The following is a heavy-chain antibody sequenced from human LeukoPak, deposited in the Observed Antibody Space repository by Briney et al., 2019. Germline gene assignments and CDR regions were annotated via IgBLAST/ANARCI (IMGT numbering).Heavy chain of an antibody. CDR2: IKSKTDGGTT. CDR3: AREHTPYGSGCTAAY. V-gene: IGHV3-15*01. CDR1: GFTFSNAW. J-gene: IGHJ4*02. D-gene: IGHD6-19*01. Sequence: KPGGSLRLSCAASGFTFSNAWMSWVRQAPGKGLEWVGRIKSKTDGGTTDYAAPVEGRFTISRDDSKNTLYLQMNSLKTEDTAVYYCAREHTPYGSGCTAAYWGQGTLVTVSS.